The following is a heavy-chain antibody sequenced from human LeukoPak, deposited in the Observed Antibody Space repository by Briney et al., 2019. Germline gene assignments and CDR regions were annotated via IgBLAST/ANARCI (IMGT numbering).Heavy chain of an antibody. CDR1: GYTLTELS. V-gene: IGHV1-24*01. CDR2: FDPEDGET. D-gene: IGHD3-9*01. Sequence: ASVKVSCKVSGYTLTELSMHWVRQAPGKGLEWMGGFDPEDGETIYAQKFQGRVTMIEDTSTDTAYMELSSLRSEDTAVYYCATADSYDMYDYWGQGTLVTVSS. J-gene: IGHJ4*02. CDR3: ATADSYDMYDY.